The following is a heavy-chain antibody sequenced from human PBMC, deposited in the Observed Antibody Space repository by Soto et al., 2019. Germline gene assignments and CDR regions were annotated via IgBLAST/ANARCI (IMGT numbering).Heavy chain of an antibody. Sequence: VGSLRLSCAASGLTFNRYWMHWVRHAPGKGLVWVSHINTDGSNTNYADSVKGRFTISRDNAKSTLFLQMNSLRDEDTAVYYCAREFCSGGNCYTYYFDPWGQGIPVNVS. CDR3: AREFCSGGNCYTYYFDP. CDR2: INTDGSNT. CDR1: GLTFNRYW. V-gene: IGHV3-74*01. J-gene: IGHJ5*02. D-gene: IGHD2-15*01.